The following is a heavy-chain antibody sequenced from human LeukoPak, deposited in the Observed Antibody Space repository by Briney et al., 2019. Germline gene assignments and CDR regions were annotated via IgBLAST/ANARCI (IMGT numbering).Heavy chain of an antibody. V-gene: IGHV1-2*02. J-gene: IGHJ4*02. Sequence: WASVKVSCKASGYTFTGYYMHWVRQAPGQGREWMGWINPNSGGTNYAQKFQGRVTMTRDTSISTAYMELSRLRSDDTAVYYCARGSDDFWSAYSPSYWGQGTLVTVSS. CDR1: GYTFTGYY. CDR3: ARGSDDFWSAYSPSY. CDR2: INPNSGGT. D-gene: IGHD3-3*01.